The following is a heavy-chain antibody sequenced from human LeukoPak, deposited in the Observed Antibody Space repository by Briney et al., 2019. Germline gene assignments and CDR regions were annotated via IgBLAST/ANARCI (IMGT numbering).Heavy chain of an antibody. CDR2: ISYIGST. V-gene: IGHV4-59*11. CDR1: DDSFSSHY. CDR3: ARDLVTVTKGFDI. Sequence: SETLSLTCAVSDDSFSSHYWTWIRQPPGKGLEWIGYISYIGSTNYNPSLKSRVTISIDTSKNQFSLKLSSVTAADTAVYYCARDLVTVTKGFDIWGQGTMVSVS. J-gene: IGHJ3*02. D-gene: IGHD4-17*01.